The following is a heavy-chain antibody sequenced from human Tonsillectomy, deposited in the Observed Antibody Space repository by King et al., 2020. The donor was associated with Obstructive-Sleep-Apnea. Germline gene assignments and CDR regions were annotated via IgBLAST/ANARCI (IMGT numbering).Heavy chain of an antibody. V-gene: IGHV3-23*04. CDR1: GFTFRSYA. CDR3: AKRLAVSSGYFDY. J-gene: IGHJ4*02. CDR2: IVGSGDTT. D-gene: IGHD3-22*01. Sequence: VQLVESGGGLVQPGESLRLSCVASGFTFRSYAMSWVRQAPGKGLEWGSAIVGSGDTTYYADSLKGRFTISRDNAENTLFLQMNSLRAEDTAIYYCAKRLAVSSGYFDYWGQGTLVTVSS.